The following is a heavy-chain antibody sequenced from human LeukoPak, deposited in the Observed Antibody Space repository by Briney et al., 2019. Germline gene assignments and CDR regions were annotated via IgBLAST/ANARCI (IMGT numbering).Heavy chain of an antibody. CDR1: GFTFDDYA. V-gene: IGHV3-9*01. CDR3: AKDIPRSSVDTAMVTLLGFDY. D-gene: IGHD5-18*01. Sequence: LPGRSLRLSCAASGFTFDDYAMHWVRQAPGKGLEWVSGISWNSGSIGYADSVKGRFTISRDNAKNSLYLQMNSLRAEDTALYYCAKDIPRSSVDTAMVTLLGFDYWGQGTLVTVSS. J-gene: IGHJ4*02. CDR2: ISWNSGSI.